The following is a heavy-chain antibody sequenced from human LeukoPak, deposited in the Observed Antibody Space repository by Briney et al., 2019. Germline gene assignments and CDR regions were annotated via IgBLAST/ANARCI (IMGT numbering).Heavy chain of an antibody. D-gene: IGHD4-17*01. Sequence: GASVKVSCKASGGTFTSYAISWVRQAPGQGLEWMGRIIPILHIANYAQKFQGRVTITADKSTSTAYMELISLVSEDTAVYHCARAPDEAVTPVDDYSYGMDAWGQGTTVTVSS. CDR1: GGTFTSYA. CDR3: ARAPDEAVTPVDDYSYGMDA. J-gene: IGHJ6*02. V-gene: IGHV1-69*04. CDR2: IIPILHIA.